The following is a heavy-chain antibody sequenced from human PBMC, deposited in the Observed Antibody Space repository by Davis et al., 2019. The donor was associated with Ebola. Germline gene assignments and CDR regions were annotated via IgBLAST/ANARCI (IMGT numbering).Heavy chain of an antibody. CDR3: ATRCGGGCYHKYFDY. CDR2: INPNGGIT. CDR1: GYTSTNYY. Sequence: ASVKVSCKASGYTSTNYYMHWVRQAPGQGLEWMGLINPNGGITNYAQKFQGRVTMTRDTSTTTIYMELSSLRSDDTAVYYCATRCGGGCYHKYFDYWGQGTLVTVSS. V-gene: IGHV1-46*01. D-gene: IGHD2-15*01. J-gene: IGHJ4*02.